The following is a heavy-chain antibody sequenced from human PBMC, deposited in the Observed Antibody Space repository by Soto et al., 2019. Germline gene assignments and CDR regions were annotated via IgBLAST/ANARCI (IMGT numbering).Heavy chain of an antibody. CDR1: GFSLSTSGMC. D-gene: IGHD6-25*01. V-gene: IGHV2-70*11. CDR2: IDWDDDK. J-gene: IGHJ4*02. CDR3: ARGLVAGYYFDY. Sequence: SGPTLVNPTQTLTLTCTFSGFSLSTSGMCVSWIRQPPGKALEWLARIDWDDDKYYSTSLKTRLTISKDTSKNQVVLTMTNMDPVDTATYYCARGLVAGYYFDYWGQGTLVTVSS.